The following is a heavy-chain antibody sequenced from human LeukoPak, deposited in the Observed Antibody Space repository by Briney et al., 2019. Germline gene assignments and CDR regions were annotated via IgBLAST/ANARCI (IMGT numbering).Heavy chain of an antibody. CDR1: GGSISSYY. CDR3: ARDQYYYDSSGNSLFDY. V-gene: IGHV4-59*01. CDR2: IYYSGIT. Sequence: SETLSLTCTVSGGSISSYYWNWIRQPPGKGLEWIGYIYYSGITNYNPSLKSRVTISVDTSKSQFSLKLSSVTAADTAVYYCARDQYYYDSSGNSLFDYWGQGTLVTVSS. J-gene: IGHJ4*02. D-gene: IGHD3-22*01.